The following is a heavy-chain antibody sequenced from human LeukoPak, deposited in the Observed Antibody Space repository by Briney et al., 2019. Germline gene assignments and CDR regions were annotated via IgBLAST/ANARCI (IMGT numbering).Heavy chain of an antibody. J-gene: IGHJ4*02. CDR3: AHRTCRDCPYY. Sequence: SGPTLVNPTRPRTLTCTFSGFSLRTSGVGVGGIRQPPVKALEWLALIHWNDDKRYNPSLKSRLTITQHTSKIQALLTITNMDPVDTATYYCAHRTCRDCPYYRGQGTLGTVSS. V-gene: IGHV2-5*01. CDR2: IHWNDDK. D-gene: IGHD2-21*02. CDR1: GFSLRTSGVG.